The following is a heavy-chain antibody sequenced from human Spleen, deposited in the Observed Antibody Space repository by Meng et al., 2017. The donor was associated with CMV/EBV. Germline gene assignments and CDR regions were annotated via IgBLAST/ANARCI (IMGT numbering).Heavy chain of an antibody. V-gene: IGHV3-7*01. CDR3: ARDRQMGTGWYDRKSYYFDL. CDR2: IDQDGSEK. D-gene: IGHD6-19*01. J-gene: IGHJ4*02. CDR1: GFTFSSYW. Sequence: LSLTCAASGFTFSSYWMSWVRQAPGKGLEWVANIDQDGSEKYYVDSMKGRFTISRDNAKNSMYLQMNSLSAEDTAIYYCARDRQMGTGWYDRKSYYFDLWGLGTQVTVSS.